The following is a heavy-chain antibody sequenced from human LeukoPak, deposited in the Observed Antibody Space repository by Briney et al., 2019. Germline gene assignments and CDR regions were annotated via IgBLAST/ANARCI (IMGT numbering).Heavy chain of an antibody. J-gene: IGHJ6*03. CDR2: VGHSGST. CDR3: AREAPEGGDYGGHYYMDV. V-gene: IGHV4-38-2*02. CDR1: NYSISISYC. D-gene: IGHD4-17*01. Sequence: PSETLSLTCTVSNYSISISYCWGWIRQPPGKGLEWIGTVGHSGSTYHIPSLKRRVTISVDTSKNQFSLNLTSVTAADTAVYYCAREAPEGGDYGGHYYMDVWGKGTTVTVSS.